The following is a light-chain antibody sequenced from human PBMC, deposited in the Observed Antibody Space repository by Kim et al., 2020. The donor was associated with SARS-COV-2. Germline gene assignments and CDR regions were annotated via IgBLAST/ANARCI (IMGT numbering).Light chain of an antibody. V-gene: IGKV1-27*01. CDR2: AAS. Sequence: ASVGDRVTIPCRASQDIANSLAWYQQKPGRVPQVLIYAASTLQSGVPSRFTGSGSGTEFTLTIGSLQTEDVATYYCQKYNSAPWTFGPGTKVDIK. CDR1: QDIANS. J-gene: IGKJ1*01. CDR3: QKYNSAPWT.